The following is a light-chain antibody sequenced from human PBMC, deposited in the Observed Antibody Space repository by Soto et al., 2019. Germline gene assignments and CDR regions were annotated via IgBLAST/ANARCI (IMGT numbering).Light chain of an antibody. V-gene: IGLV2-14*01. CDR3: SSYTSSSPCV. CDR1: SSDVGGYKY. J-gene: IGLJ1*01. Sequence: LTQPASVSGSPGQSITISCTGTSSDVGGYKYVSWYQQHPGKAPKLMIYEVSNRPSGVSNRFSGSKSGNMASLTISGLQAEDEADYYCSSYTSSSPCVFGTGTKVTV. CDR2: EVS.